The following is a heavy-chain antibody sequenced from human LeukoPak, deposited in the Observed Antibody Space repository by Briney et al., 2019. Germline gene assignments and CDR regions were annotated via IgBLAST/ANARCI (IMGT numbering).Heavy chain of an antibody. V-gene: IGHV3-30*02. CDR1: GFTFGSYG. CDR3: AELGITMIGGV. CDR2: IRSDGSNK. D-gene: IGHD3-10*02. J-gene: IGHJ6*04. Sequence: GGSLRLSCAASGFTFGSYGMHWVRQAPGKGLEWVTFIRSDGSNKYYADSVKGRFTISRDNSKNTLYLQMNSLRAEDTAVYYCAELGITMIGGVWGKGTTVTISS.